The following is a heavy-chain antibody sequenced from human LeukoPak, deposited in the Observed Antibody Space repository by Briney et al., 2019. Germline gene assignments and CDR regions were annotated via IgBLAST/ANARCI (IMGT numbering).Heavy chain of an antibody. V-gene: IGHV3-49*04. Sequence: GGSLRLSCTASGFNFGVSSMNWVRQAPGKGLEWVGFIRSKTYGGTTDYAASVQGRFTISRDDSKSIAYLQMSSLKTEDTAIYYCSRTGYYYVLYYWGQGSLVTVSS. J-gene: IGHJ4*02. CDR3: SRTGYYYVLYY. CDR2: IRSKTYGGTT. CDR1: GFNFGVSS. D-gene: IGHD3-22*01.